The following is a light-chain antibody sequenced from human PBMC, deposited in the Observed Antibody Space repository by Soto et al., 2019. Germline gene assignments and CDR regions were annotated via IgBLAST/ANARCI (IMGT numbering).Light chain of an antibody. CDR2: DAS. Sequence: EIMMTQSPAALSVSPGERATLSCRASQSVKSSLAWYQQKPGQAPRLLIYDASNRATGIPARFSGSGSGTDFTLTISSLEPEDFAVYYCQQRSNWPPLITFGQGTRLEIK. V-gene: IGKV3-11*01. CDR1: QSVKSS. CDR3: QQRSNWPPLIT. J-gene: IGKJ5*01.